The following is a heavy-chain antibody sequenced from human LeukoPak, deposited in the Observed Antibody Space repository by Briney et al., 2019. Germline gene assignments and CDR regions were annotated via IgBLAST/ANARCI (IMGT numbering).Heavy chain of an antibody. Sequence: GGSLRLSCAASGVTFNTYAMSWVRQAPGKGLEWVAVTGGSDDSTHYADSVKGRFTISRDNSKDSLYLQMNSLTAEDTAVYYCTKDLMTGFSSGWYFGYWGQGTLVTVSS. CDR1: GVTFNTYA. CDR2: TGGSDDST. CDR3: TKDLMTGFSSGWYFGY. D-gene: IGHD6-19*01. V-gene: IGHV3-23*01. J-gene: IGHJ4*02.